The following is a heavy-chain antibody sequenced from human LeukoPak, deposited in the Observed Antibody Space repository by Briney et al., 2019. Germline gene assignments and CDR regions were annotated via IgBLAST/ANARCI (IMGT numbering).Heavy chain of an antibody. Sequence: GASVKVSCKASGYTFSGQYIHWVRQSPGQGLEWMGWINPNSGDTDYAQKFQGRVTMTRDTSISTAYIELSSLRSDDTAVYYCASYSTSSGDAFDIRGQGTMVTVSS. D-gene: IGHD6-6*01. CDR2: INPNSGDT. V-gene: IGHV1-2*02. J-gene: IGHJ3*02. CDR1: GYTFSGQY. CDR3: ASYSTSSGDAFDI.